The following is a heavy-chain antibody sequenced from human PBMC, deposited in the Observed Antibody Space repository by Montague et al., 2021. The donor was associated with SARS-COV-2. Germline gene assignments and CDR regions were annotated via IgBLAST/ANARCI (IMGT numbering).Heavy chain of an antibody. Sequence: CAISGDSVSSNSAAWNWIRQSPPRGLEWLGRTYYRSKWHNDYAVSVKSRITINPDTSKNQFSLQLKSVTPEDTAVYYCARGWVATLPHLDNWGQGSLVIVSA. CDR3: ARGWVATLPHLDN. CDR1: GDSVSSNSAA. V-gene: IGHV6-1*01. D-gene: IGHD5-12*01. CDR2: TYYRSKWHN. J-gene: IGHJ4*02.